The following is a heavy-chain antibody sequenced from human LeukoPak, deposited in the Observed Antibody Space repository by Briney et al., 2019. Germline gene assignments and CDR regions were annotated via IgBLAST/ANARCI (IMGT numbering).Heavy chain of an antibody. D-gene: IGHD3-9*01. CDR2: ISSSSSTI. CDR1: GFTFSSYS. J-gene: IGHJ4*02. CDR3: AREYDILTGLDY. Sequence: GGSLRLSCAASGFTFSSYSMNWVRQAPGKGLEWVSYISSSSSTIYYADSVKGRFTISRDNAKNSLYLQINILTAEATAVYYCAREYDILTGLDYWAQGTLVT. V-gene: IGHV3-48*04.